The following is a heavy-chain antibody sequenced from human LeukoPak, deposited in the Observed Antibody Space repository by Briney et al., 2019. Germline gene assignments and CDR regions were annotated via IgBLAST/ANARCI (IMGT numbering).Heavy chain of an antibody. CDR2: IRYDGSNK. V-gene: IGHV3-30*02. CDR3: AKDPMTTVTTVDSD. J-gene: IGHJ4*02. D-gene: IGHD4-17*01. CDR1: RFTFNKYG. Sequence: GGSLRLSCAASRFTFNKYGMHWVRQAPGKGLEWVAFIRYDGSNKYYADSVKGRFTISRDNSKNTLYLQMNSLRAEDTAVYYCAKDPMTTVTTVDSDWGQGTLVTVSS.